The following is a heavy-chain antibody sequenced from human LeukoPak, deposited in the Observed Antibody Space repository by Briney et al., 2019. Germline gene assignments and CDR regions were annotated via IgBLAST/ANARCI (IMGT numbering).Heavy chain of an antibody. V-gene: IGHV3-53*01. J-gene: IGHJ4*02. CDR1: GFTVQSNS. CDR2: TYGGGTT. CDR3: AKHPSGYYYDHFDY. Sequence: QPGGSLRLSCAASGFTVQSNSITWVRQAPGQGLECVSVTYGGGTTYYADSVKGRFTISSDNSKNTLYLQMNSLRVEDTAVYYCAKHPSGYYYDHFDYWGQGTLVTVSS. D-gene: IGHD3-22*01.